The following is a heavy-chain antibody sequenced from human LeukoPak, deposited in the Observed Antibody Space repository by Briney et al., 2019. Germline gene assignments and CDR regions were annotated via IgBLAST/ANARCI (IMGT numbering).Heavy chain of an antibody. V-gene: IGHV1-2*02. CDR3: ARGGGGVYTSGWLGARSWDS. Sequence: GASVKVSCKASGYTFTGYYMRWVRQAPGQGLEWMGWINPNSGGTNYAQKFQGRVTMTRDTSISTAYMELSRLRSDDTAVYFCARGGGGVYTSGWLGARSWDSWGQGTLVTVSS. J-gene: IGHJ4*02. CDR2: INPNSGGT. D-gene: IGHD6-19*01. CDR1: GYTFTGYY.